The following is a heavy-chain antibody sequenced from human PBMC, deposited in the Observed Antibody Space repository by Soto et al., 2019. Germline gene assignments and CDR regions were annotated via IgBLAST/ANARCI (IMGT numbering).Heavy chain of an antibody. D-gene: IGHD4-17*01. CDR3: ASYYGDYEYFQH. V-gene: IGHV3-33*01. J-gene: IGHJ1*01. Sequence: GGSLRLSCAASGFTFSSYGMHWVRQAPGKGLEWVAVIWYDGSNKYYADSVKGRFTISRDNSKNTLYLQMNSLRAEDTAVYYCASYYGDYEYFQHWGQGTLVTVSS. CDR2: IWYDGSNK. CDR1: GFTFSSYG.